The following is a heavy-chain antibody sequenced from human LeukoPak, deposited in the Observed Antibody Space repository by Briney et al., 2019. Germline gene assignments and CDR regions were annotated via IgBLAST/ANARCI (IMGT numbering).Heavy chain of an antibody. CDR2: ISSSSSYI. Sequence: GGSLRLSCAASGFTFSSYSMNWVRQTPGKGLEWVSSISSSSSYIYYADSVKGRFTISRDNAKNSLYLQMNSLRAEDTAVYYCARGRVFYYDSSGSNWFDPWGQGTLVTVSS. CDR1: GFTFSSYS. D-gene: IGHD3-22*01. V-gene: IGHV3-21*01. CDR3: ARGRVFYYDSSGSNWFDP. J-gene: IGHJ5*02.